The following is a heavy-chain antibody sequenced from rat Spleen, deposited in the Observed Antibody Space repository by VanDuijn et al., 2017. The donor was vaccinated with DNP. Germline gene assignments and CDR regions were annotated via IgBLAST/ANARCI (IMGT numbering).Heavy chain of an antibody. CDR3: VREDKGVDA. CDR2: INKDRSIK. V-gene: IGHV4-2*01. D-gene: IGHD2-1*01. J-gene: IGHJ4*01. CDR1: GFNFNDYW. Sequence: EVKLVESGGGLVQPGRSLKLSCAASGFNFNDYWMGWVRQAPGKGLEWIGEINKDRSIKKYTPSLKDKIMISRNNAQNTLYLQMSELGSEDTATYYCVREDKGVDAWGQGTSVTVSS.